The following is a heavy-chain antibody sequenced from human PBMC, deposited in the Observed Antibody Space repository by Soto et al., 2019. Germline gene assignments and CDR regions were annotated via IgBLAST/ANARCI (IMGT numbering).Heavy chain of an antibody. CDR1: VFTFSIYA. V-gene: IGHV3-23*01. CDR3: ASLYGDYLNYFDY. J-gene: IGHJ4*02. Sequence: LRLSCAASVFTFSIYAMSCVRQAPGKGLDWVSAISGSGGSTYYADSVKGRFTISRDNSKNTLYLQMNSLRAEDTAVYYCASLYGDYLNYFDYWGQGTLVTVSS. CDR2: ISGSGGST. D-gene: IGHD4-17*01.